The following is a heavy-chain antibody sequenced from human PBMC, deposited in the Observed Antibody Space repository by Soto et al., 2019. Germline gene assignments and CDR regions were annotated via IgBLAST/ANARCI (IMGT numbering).Heavy chain of an antibody. D-gene: IGHD2-2*01. J-gene: IGHJ4*02. CDR3: ARVTTSTSYYFDY. V-gene: IGHV4-30-4*01. CDR2: IYYSGST. CDR1: GGSISSGDYY. Sequence: SETLSLTCTVSGGSISSGDYYWSWIRQPPGKGLEWIGYIYYSGSTYYNPSLKSRVTISVDTSKNQFSLKLSSVTAADTAVYYCARVTTSTSYYFDYWGQGTLVTVS.